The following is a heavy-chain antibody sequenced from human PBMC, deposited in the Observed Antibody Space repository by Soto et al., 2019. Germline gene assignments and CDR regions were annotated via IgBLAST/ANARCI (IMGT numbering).Heavy chain of an antibody. CDR2: TRNKANSYTT. V-gene: IGHV3-72*01. J-gene: IGHJ3*02. CDR1: GFTFSDHY. CDR3: ASGAMVRGVMSAFDI. D-gene: IGHD3-10*01. Sequence: GWSLRLSCAASGFTFSDHYMDWVRQAPGKGLEWVGRTRNKANSYTTEYAASVKGRFTISRDDSKNSLYLQMNSLKTEDTAVYYCASGAMVRGVMSAFDIWGQGTMVTVSS.